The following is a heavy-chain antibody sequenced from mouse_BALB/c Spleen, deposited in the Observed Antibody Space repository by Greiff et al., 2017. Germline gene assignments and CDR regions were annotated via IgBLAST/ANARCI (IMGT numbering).Heavy chain of an antibody. J-gene: IGHJ4*01. CDR1: GFHIKDYY. CDR2: SDPEYGDT. Sequence: VQLLQSGAELVRSGASVKLSCTASGFHIKDYYLHWAKQRPEQGLVWSGWSDPEYGDTEYAPQFQGKATMTDNTSSNTAYLPLSSQTAEDTAVFYCNAWECRMDYWGQGTSLTVSA. V-gene: IGHV14-4*02. D-gene: IGHD4-1*01. CDR3: NAWECRMDY.